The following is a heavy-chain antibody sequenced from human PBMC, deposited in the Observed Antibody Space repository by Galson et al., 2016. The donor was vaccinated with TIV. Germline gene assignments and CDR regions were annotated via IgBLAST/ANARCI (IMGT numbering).Heavy chain of an antibody. J-gene: IGHJ4*02. V-gene: IGHV3-20*01. Sequence: SLRLSCAASGFTFSTYAMNWVRQAPGKGLEWVSSINWNGASTGHADSVKGRFTISRDDAKNSLYLQMNDLRVEDTAFYHCAREVTCGGACYYFDFWGQGTLVTVSS. CDR1: GFTFSTYA. D-gene: IGHD2-21*02. CDR2: INWNGAST. CDR3: AREVTCGGACYYFDF.